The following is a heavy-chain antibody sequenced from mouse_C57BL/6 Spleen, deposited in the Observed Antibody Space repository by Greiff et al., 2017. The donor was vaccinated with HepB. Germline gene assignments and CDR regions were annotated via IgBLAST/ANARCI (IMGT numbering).Heavy chain of an antibody. V-gene: IGHV1-47*01. CDR2: FHPYNDDT. J-gene: IGHJ4*01. CDR3: ARRENYGSSYAIDY. Sequence: VQLQQSGAELVKPGASVKLSCKASGYTFTSYRIEWVKQNPGQGLEWIGNFHPYNDDTNYNEKFKGKATLTVDISSSTVYVELSRLTSDDSAVYDGARRENYGSSYAIDYWGQGTSVTVSS. D-gene: IGHD1-1*01. CDR1: GYTFTSYR.